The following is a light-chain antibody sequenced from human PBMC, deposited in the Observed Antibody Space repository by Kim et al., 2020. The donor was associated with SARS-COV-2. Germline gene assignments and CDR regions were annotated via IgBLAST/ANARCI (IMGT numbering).Light chain of an antibody. CDR3: QQYNRWPLT. CDR1: QSVNNN. J-gene: IGKJ4*01. V-gene: IGKV3-15*01. CDR2: GAS. Sequence: EIVMTQSPATLSVSPGERATLSCRASQSVNNNLAWYQQKLGQPPRLLIYGASTRATGIPARFSGSGSGTEFTLTISSLQSEDFAVYYCQQYNRWPLTFGGGTKLEI.